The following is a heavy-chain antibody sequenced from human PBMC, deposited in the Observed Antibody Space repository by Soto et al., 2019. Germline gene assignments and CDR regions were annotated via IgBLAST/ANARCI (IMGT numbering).Heavy chain of an antibody. CDR2: IYYTGTT. CDR3: ARGGNRYSNTASGVGGFDF. CDR1: GVSISSSY. D-gene: IGHD5-12*01. V-gene: IGHV4-59*01. J-gene: IGHJ4*02. Sequence: PSETLSLTCTVSGVSISSSYWSWIRQSPGTGLEWIGYIYYTGTTNYNPSLKRRVTISLDTAKNQFSLNVNSLTTADTAVYCCARGGNRYSNTASGVGGFDFWGQGTLVTVSS.